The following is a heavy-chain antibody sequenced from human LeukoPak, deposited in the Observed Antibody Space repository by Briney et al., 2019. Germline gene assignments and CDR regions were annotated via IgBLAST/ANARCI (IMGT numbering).Heavy chain of an antibody. D-gene: IGHD3-10*01. CDR1: GFVFGDYG. V-gene: IGHV3-30*02. J-gene: IGHJ4*02. CDR2: VRNDGSDK. CDR3: AKHYYGSGSQKYYFDY. Sequence: PGGSLRLSCAASGFVFGDYGMHWVRQAPGKGLEWVTMVRNDGSDKYYADSVKGRFTISRDNSKKTLYLQMNSLRPEDTAVYYCAKHYYGSGSQKYYFDYWGQGTLVTVSS.